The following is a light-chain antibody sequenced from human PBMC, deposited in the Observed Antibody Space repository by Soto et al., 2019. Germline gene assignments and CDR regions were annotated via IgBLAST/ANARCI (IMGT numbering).Light chain of an antibody. Sequence: QSVLTQPTSVSGSPGQSIIISCTGTSSDIGNYNYVSWYQHHPGKAPKLMICDVSDRPSGVSNRFSGSKSGNTASLTISGVQAEDEADYYCSSYTSGSTPWVFGTGTKVTVL. J-gene: IGLJ1*01. CDR2: DVS. V-gene: IGLV2-14*03. CDR1: SSDIGNYNY. CDR3: SSYTSGSTPWV.